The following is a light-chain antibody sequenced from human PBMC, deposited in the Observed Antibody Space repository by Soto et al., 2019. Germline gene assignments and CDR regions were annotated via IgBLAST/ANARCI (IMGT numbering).Light chain of an antibody. V-gene: IGLV7-46*01. CDR3: LLSYIDARPVV. Sequence: QAVVTQEPSLTVSPGGTVTLTCGSSTGPVTFSHYPYWFQQKPGQAPRTLIYDTTTKHSWTPARFSGSLLGGKAALTLSGAQPEDEADYYCLLSYIDARPVVFGGGTKLTVL. CDR2: DTT. CDR1: TGPVTFSHY. J-gene: IGLJ2*01.